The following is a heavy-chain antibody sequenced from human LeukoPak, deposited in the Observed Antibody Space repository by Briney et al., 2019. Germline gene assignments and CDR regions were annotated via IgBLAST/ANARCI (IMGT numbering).Heavy chain of an antibody. Sequence: GGSLRLSCGASGFTFTSYWMSWVRQAPGKGLEWVANIKEDGSEKYYVDSVKGRFTISRDNAKRSLYLQMNSLRAEDTAVYYCAREGGSRYDAMDVWGQGTTVTVSS. J-gene: IGHJ6*02. CDR1: GFTFTSYW. V-gene: IGHV3-7*01. CDR2: IKEDGSEK. CDR3: AREGGSRYDAMDV.